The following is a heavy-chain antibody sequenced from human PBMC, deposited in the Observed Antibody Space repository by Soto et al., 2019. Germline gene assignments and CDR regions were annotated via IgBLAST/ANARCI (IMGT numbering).Heavy chain of an antibody. CDR2: ISYDGTNE. CDR3: ARVGYSGYALDY. CDR1: GFTFSNYA. J-gene: IGHJ4*02. V-gene: IGHV3-30-3*01. D-gene: IGHD5-12*01. Sequence: QVQLVESGGGVVQPGRSLRLSCVAAGFTFSNYAMHWVRQAPGKGLEWVAMISYDGTNEFYADSVKGRFTISRANSKNMMYLQMNSLRGDDTAVYSCARVGYSGYALDYWGQGTPVTVSS.